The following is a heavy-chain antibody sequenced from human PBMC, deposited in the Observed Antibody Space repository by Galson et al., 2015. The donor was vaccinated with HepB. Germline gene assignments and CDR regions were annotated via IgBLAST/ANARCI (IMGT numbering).Heavy chain of an antibody. D-gene: IGHD2-2*01. V-gene: IGHV3-33*01. CDR1: GFTLSSYG. CDR3: ARSSTSFQGGNWFDP. CDR2: IWYDGSNK. Sequence: SLRLSCAASGFTLSSYGMHWVRQAPGKGLEWVAVIWYDGSNKYYADSVKGRFTISRDNSKNTLYLQMNSLRAEDTAVYYCARSSTSFQGGNWFDPWGQGTLVTVSS. J-gene: IGHJ5*02.